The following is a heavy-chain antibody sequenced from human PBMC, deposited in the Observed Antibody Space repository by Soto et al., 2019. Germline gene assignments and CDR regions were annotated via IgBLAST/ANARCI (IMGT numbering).Heavy chain of an antibody. CDR2: IYTTGTT. CDR1: GDSMSTGGYY. CDR3: SRGRGSTPLRD. V-gene: IGHV4-31*02. Sequence: SETLSLTCSVSGDSMSTGGYYWTWIRQHPGKGLEWIGHIYTTGTTHYSPSLKSQVTMSIDKSSNRFSLNLNSVTAADTAVYYCSRGRGSTPLRDWGPGALVTVSS. J-gene: IGHJ4*02. D-gene: IGHD6-13*01.